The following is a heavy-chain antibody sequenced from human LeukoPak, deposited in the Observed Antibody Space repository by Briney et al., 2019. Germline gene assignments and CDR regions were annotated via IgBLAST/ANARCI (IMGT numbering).Heavy chain of an antibody. J-gene: IGHJ3*02. D-gene: IGHD6-19*01. CDR2: ISSSSSYI. V-gene: IGHV3-21*01. Sequence: PGGSLRLSCAASGFTFSSYSMNWVRQAPGKGLEWVSSISSSSSYIYYADSVKGRFTISRDNAKNSLYLQMNSLRAEDTAVYYCARGYSSGWYAVDAFDIWGQGTMVTVSS. CDR3: ARGYSSGWYAVDAFDI. CDR1: GFTFSSYS.